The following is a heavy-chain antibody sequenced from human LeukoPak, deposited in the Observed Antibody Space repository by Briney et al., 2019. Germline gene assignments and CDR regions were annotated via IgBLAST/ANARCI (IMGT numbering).Heavy chain of an antibody. CDR1: GFTLSNYT. Sequence: GGSLRLSCAASGFTLSNYTMNWVRQMPGKGLEWMGIIYPGDSDTRYSPSFQGQVTISADKSISTAYLQWSSLKASDTAMYYCARRPQSGRDGMDVWGQGTTVTVSS. CDR2: IYPGDSDT. V-gene: IGHV5-51*03. D-gene: IGHD5-24*01. CDR3: ARRPQSGRDGMDV. J-gene: IGHJ6*02.